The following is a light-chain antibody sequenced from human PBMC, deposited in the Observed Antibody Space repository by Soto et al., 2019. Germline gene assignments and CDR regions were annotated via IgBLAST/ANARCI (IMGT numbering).Light chain of an antibody. J-gene: IGKJ2*01. CDR1: QSVSSN. V-gene: IGKV3-15*01. CDR2: GAS. CDR3: QQYNNWPPYT. Sequence: EIVMTQSPATLSVSPGERATLSCRASQSVSSNLAWYQQKPGQAPRLLIYGASTRATGIPARFSGSGSVTEFTLTIRRLQSEDFAVYYCQQYNNWPPYTFGKGTKREIK.